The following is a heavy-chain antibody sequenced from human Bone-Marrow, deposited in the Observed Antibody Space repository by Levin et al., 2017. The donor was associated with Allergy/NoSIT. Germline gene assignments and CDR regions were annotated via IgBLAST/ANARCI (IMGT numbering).Heavy chain of an antibody. CDR3: THRRRGSGYSSFDY. D-gene: IGHD3-22*01. J-gene: IGHJ4*02. CDR2: IYWNDEK. Sequence: NVSGPTLVKPTQTLTLTCTFSGFPFTTSGVGVAWIRQPPGKPLEWLALIYWNDEKRYSSSLKSRLTISKDMSKNQVVLTMTDMDPVDTATYYCTHRRRGSGYSSFDYWGQGTLVTVSS. CDR1: GFPFTTSGVG. V-gene: IGHV2-5*01.